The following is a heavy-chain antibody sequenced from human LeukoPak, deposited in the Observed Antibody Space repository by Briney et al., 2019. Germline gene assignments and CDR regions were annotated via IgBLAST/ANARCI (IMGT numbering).Heavy chain of an antibody. CDR2: IYSDGTT. Sequence: GGSLRLSCAASGFTVSSNYMNWVRQAPGKGLEWVSVIYSDGTTYYADSVRDRFIISRDNAKNTLYLQMNSLRAEDTAIYYCAKEYTGTFSPFPSYFDNWGQGTLVTVSS. CDR1: GFTVSSNY. V-gene: IGHV3-66*01. CDR3: AKEYTGTFSPFPSYFDN. J-gene: IGHJ4*02. D-gene: IGHD1-26*01.